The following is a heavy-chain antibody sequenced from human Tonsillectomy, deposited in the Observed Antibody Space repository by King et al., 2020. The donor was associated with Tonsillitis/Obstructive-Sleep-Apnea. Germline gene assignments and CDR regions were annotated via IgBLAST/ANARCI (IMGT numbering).Heavy chain of an antibody. J-gene: IGHJ3*02. V-gene: IGHV3-11*05. CDR3: ARVSQI. CDR2: ISSRSLYT. CDR1: GFTFSNYY. Sequence: VQLVESGGGLVKPGGSLRLSCAASGFTFSNYYMSWILQAPGQGLELVSYISSRSLYTKSADSVKGRFTISRDDAKNSLYLQMNSLRAEDTAVYYCARVSQIWGQGTMVTVSS.